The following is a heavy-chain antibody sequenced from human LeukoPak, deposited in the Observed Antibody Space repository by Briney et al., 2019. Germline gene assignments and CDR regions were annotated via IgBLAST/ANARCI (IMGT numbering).Heavy chain of an antibody. V-gene: IGHV4-59*12. CDR2: IYYTGNA. CDR3: ARGREAGEEYYFDY. J-gene: IGHJ4*02. CDR1: GGSLSGYH. D-gene: IGHD6-19*01. Sequence: SETLSLTCSVSGGSLSGYHWNWIRQSPGKGLQWIANIYYTGNADYNPSLRSRVTISVDTSKNQFSLKLSSVTAADTAVYYCARGREAGEEYYFDYWGQGTLVTVSS.